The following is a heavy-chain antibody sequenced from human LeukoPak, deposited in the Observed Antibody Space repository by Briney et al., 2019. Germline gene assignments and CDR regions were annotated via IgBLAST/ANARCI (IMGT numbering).Heavy chain of an antibody. CDR3: ARADKGGSYSPFDY. CDR1: GYTFTSYA. CDR2: INPNSGGT. J-gene: IGHJ4*02. Sequence: ASVKVSCKASGYTFTSYAMNWVRQAPGQGLEWMGWINPNSGGTNYAQKFQGRVTMTRDTSISTAYMELSRLRSDDTAVYYCARADKGGSYSPFDYWGQGTLVTVSS. V-gene: IGHV1-2*02. D-gene: IGHD1-26*01.